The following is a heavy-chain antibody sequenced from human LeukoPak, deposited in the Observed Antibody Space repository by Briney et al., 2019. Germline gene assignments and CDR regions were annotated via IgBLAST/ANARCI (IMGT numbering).Heavy chain of an antibody. J-gene: IGHJ3*02. D-gene: IGHD2-15*01. CDR3: AKEYTLHAFDI. CDR2: IWYDGSNK. V-gene: IGHV3-33*06. Sequence: GGSLRLSCAASGFTFSSYGMHWVRQAPGKGLEWVAVIWYDGSNKYCADSVKGRFTISRDNSKNTLYLQMNSLRAEDTAVYYCAKEYTLHAFDIWGQGTMVTVSS. CDR1: GFTFSSYG.